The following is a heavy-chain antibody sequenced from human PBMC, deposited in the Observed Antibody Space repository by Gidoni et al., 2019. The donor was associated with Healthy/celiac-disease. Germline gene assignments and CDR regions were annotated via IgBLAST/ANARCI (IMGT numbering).Heavy chain of an antibody. Sequence: QVQLVESGGGVVQPGRSLRLSCAASGFTFSSYGMHWVRQGPGKGLEWVAVISYDGSNKYYADSVKGRFTISRDNSKNTLYLQMNSLRAEDTAVYYCAKGNWFDPWGQGTLVTVSS. CDR3: AKGNWFDP. V-gene: IGHV3-30*18. J-gene: IGHJ5*02. CDR1: GFTFSSYG. CDR2: ISYDGSNK.